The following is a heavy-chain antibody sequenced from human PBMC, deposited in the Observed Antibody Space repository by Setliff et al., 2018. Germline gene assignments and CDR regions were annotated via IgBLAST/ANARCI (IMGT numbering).Heavy chain of an antibody. D-gene: IGHD3-10*01. Sequence: PSETLSLTCAVYGGSFSGYYWSWIRQPPGKGLEWIGEINHSGSTNYNPSLKSRVTMLVDKSKNQFSLKLSSVTAADTAVYYCVREVYGSGNNWGQGTLVTVSS. CDR2: INHSGST. CDR3: VREVYGSGNN. J-gene: IGHJ4*02. CDR1: GGSFSGYY. V-gene: IGHV4-34*01.